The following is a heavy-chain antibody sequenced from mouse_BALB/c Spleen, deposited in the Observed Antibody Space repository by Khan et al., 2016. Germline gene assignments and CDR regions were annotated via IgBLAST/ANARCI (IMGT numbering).Heavy chain of an antibody. CDR2: IRNKADGYTT. D-gene: IGHD2-14*01. V-gene: IGHV7-3*02. CDR1: GFTFTDYY. J-gene: IGHJ2*01. CDR3: AGDDYRYDFDY. Sequence: EVELVESGGGLVQPGGSLRLSCATSGFTFTDYYMSWVRQPPGKALEWLGFIRNKADGYTTEYSSSVRGRFTISRDNSQSILYLQMNTLRAEDGATYYCAGDDYRYDFDYWGQGTTLTVSS.